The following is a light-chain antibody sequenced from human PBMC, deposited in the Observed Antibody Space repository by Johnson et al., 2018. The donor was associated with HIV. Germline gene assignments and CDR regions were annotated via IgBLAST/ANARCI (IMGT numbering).Light chain of an antibody. J-gene: IGLJ1*01. CDR3: GTWDSGLSAVYV. CDR2: DNN. CDR1: SSNIGNNY. Sequence: QSVLTQPPSVSAAPGQKVTISCSGSSSNIGNNYVSWYQQLPGTAPKLLIYDNNKRPSGIPDRFFGSKSGTSATLGITGLQTGDEADYYCGTWDSGLSAVYVFGTGTTGTVL. V-gene: IGLV1-51*01.